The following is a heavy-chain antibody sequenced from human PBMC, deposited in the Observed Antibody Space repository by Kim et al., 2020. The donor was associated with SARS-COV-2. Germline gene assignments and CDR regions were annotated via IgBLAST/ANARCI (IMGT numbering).Heavy chain of an antibody. Sequence: TRYADSVKGRLTISRDNAKNTLYLQMNSLRAEDTAVYYCARVVVPAAIDYWAREPWSPSPQ. V-gene: IGHV3-74*01. J-gene: IGHJ4*02. CDR2: T. D-gene: IGHD2-2*01. CDR3: ARVVVPAAIDY.